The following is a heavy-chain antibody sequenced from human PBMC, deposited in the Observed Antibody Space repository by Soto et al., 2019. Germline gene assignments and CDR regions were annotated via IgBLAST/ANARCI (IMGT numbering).Heavy chain of an antibody. CDR3: AREDSIIIPDVSDF. CDR1: GFPFNNYG. J-gene: IGHJ1*01. V-gene: IGHV3-21*04. CDR2: VSKSDYT. Sequence: PGGSLRLSCVVYGFPFNNYGINWVRQAPGKGLEWVSTVSKSDYTYYSDLVKGRFTISRDNAKNTVSLQMNTLRAEDTAVYFCAREDSIIIPDVSDFWGQGTLVTISS. D-gene: IGHD2-2*01.